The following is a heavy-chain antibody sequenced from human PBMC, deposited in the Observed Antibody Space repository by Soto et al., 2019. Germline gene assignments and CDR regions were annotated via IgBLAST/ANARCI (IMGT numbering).Heavy chain of an antibody. D-gene: IGHD2-15*01. Sequence: GGSLRLSCAASGFTFDDYAMHWVRQAPGKGLEWVSGISWNSGSIGYADSVKGRFTISRDNAKNSLYLQMNSLRAEDTALYYCAKDIGGGGHAAGGFDPWGQGTLVTVSS. J-gene: IGHJ5*02. V-gene: IGHV3-9*01. CDR2: ISWNSGSI. CDR3: AKDIGGGGHAAGGFDP. CDR1: GFTFDDYA.